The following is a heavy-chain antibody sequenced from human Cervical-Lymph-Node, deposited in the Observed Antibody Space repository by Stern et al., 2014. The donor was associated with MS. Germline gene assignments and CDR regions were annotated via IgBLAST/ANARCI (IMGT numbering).Heavy chain of an antibody. J-gene: IGHJ5*02. V-gene: IGHV3-9*01. CDR3: ARDGSGLELIGANWFDP. D-gene: IGHD1-7*01. CDR1: GFTFDDYG. CDR2: ISWNSGSI. Sequence: EVQLVESGGGLVQPGRSLRLSCAASGFTFDDYGMHWVRQAPGRGLEWVSGISWNSGSIAYADSVKGRFTISRDNAKNSLYLQMNSLRAEDTALYYCARDGSGLELIGANWFDPWGQGTLVTVSS.